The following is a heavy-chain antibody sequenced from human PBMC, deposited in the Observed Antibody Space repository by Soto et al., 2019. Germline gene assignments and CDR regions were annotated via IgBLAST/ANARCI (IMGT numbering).Heavy chain of an antibody. CDR1: GYSFAGYW. D-gene: IGHD3-22*01. CDR3: ARQIYDSDTGPNFQYYFDS. V-gene: IGHV5-10-1*01. Sequence: PGESLKLPCKGSGYSFAGYWITWVRQKPGKGLEWMGRIDPSDSQTYYSPSFRGHVTISVTKSITTVFLQWSSLRASDTAMYYCARQIYDSDTGPNFQYYFDSWGQGTPVTVSS. CDR2: IDPSDSQT. J-gene: IGHJ4*02.